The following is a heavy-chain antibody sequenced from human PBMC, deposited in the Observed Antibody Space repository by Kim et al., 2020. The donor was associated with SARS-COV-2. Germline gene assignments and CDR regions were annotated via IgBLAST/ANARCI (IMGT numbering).Heavy chain of an antibody. D-gene: IGHD3-22*01. CDR2: ISWNSASI. V-gene: IGHV3-9*01. Sequence: GGSLRLSCAASGFTFSSCAIHWVRQAPGKGLEWVSGISWNSASIGYADSVKGRFTISRDNAKNSLYLQMNSLRTEDTALYYCAKVIGTYSSVYYYGMDVWGQGTTVTVSS. CDR1: GFTFSSCA. CDR3: AKVIGTYSSVYYYGMDV. J-gene: IGHJ6*02.